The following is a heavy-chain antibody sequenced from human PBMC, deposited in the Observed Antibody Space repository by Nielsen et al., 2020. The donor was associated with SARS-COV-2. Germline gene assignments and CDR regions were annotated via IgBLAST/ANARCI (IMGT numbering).Heavy chain of an antibody. CDR3: ARSHFGTSTCYVDL. CDR1: GYTFSDHF. V-gene: IGHV1-2*04. Sequence: ASVKVSCKASGYTFSDHFMYWVRQAPGQGLEWVGWINPKIGVTNHAQKFQGWVTLTRDTSNSRAYMQLTSLTSDDTAVYFSARSHFGTSTCYVDLWGQGTQATVSS. CDR2: INPKIGVT. D-gene: IGHD2/OR15-2a*01. J-gene: IGHJ1*01.